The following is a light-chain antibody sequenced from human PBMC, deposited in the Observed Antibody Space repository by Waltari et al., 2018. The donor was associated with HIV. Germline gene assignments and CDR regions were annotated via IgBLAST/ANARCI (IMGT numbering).Light chain of an antibody. Sequence: QSVLTQPPSASGTPGQRVTISCSGSSSDIGSYYVYWFQQLPGTAPKLLIYRNNQRPSGVPDRFAVSNSGTSASLAISGLRSEDEADYYCATWDDNLSGVVFGGGTKLTVL. CDR1: SSDIGSYY. J-gene: IGLJ2*01. CDR2: RNN. V-gene: IGLV1-47*01. CDR3: ATWDDNLSGVV.